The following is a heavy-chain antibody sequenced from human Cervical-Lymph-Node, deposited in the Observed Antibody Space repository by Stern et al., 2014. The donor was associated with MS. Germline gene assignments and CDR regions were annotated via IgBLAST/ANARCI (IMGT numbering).Heavy chain of an antibody. CDR2: IWCDGSNR. V-gene: IGHV3-33*01. CDR1: GFTFSSSG. D-gene: IGHD4-23*01. CDR3: AREGGNTAEYFQH. J-gene: IGHJ1*01. Sequence: VQLVQSGGGVVQPGRSLRLSCAASGFTFSSSGMHWVRQAPGKGLEWMALIWCDGSNRYYADSVKGRFTISRDNSKNTLYLQMNSLRAEDTAVYCCAREGGNTAEYFQHWGQGTLVTGSS.